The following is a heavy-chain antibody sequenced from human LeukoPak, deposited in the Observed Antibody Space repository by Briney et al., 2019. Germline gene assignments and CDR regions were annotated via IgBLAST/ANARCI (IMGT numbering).Heavy chain of an antibody. J-gene: IGHJ6*03. CDR1: GFTFSGSA. CDR3: TRHADPNWGYYYYYYYMDV. V-gene: IGHV3-73*01. CDR2: IRSKANSYAT. Sequence: GGSLRLSCAASGFTFSGSAMHWVRQASGKGLEWVGRIRSKANSYATAYAASVKGRFTISRDDSKNTAYLQMNSLKTEDTAVYYCTRHADPNWGYYYYYYYMDVWGKGTTVTVSS. D-gene: IGHD7-27*01.